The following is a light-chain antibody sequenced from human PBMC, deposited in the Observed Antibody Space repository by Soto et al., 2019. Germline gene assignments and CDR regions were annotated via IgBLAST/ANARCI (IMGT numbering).Light chain of an antibody. V-gene: IGLV1-44*01. CDR1: SSNIGSNT. Sequence: SVLTQPPSASGTPGQRVTISCSGSSSNIGSNTVNWYQQLPGTAPKLLIYSNNQRPSGVPDRFSGSKSGTSASLASSGLQSEDEADYYCAAWDDSLNGPVFGGGTKLTVL. CDR3: AAWDDSLNGPV. J-gene: IGLJ2*01. CDR2: SNN.